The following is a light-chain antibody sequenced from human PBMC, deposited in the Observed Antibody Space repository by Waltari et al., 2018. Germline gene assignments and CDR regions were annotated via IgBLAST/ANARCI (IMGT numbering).Light chain of an antibody. CDR1: QSVSSY. CDR3: QQRSTWPILT. Sequence: GERATLSCRASQSVSSYLGWYQQKPGQAPRLLIYDASTRATGVPGRFSGSGSGTDFTLTISSLEPEDFAIYYCQQRSTWPILTFGGGTKVEIK. V-gene: IGKV3-11*01. CDR2: DAS. J-gene: IGKJ4*01.